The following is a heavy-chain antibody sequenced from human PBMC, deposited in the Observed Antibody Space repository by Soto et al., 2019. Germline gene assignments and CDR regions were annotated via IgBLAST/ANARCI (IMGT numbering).Heavy chain of an antibody. D-gene: IGHD6-19*01. V-gene: IGHV2-5*01. CDR1: GFSLSTSGVG. J-gene: IGHJ2*01. Sequence: QITLKESGPTLVKPTQTLTLTCTFSGFSLSTSGVGVGWIRQPPGKALEGLALIYWNDDKRYSPSLKSRPTITKETSNNQVVLTIHNMDPVDRATSYCAHVDKLQGLVLGDWYFDLWGRGTLVTVSS. CDR2: IYWNDDK. CDR3: AHVDKLQGLVLGDWYFDL.